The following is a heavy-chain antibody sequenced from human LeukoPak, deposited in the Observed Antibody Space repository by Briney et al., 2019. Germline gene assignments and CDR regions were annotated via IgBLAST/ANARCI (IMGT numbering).Heavy chain of an antibody. CDR2: INHSGST. J-gene: IGHJ5*02. CDR3: ARAFRTGLGTGSFGP. V-gene: IGHV4-34*01. Sequence: TPSETLSLTCAVYGGSFSGYYWSWIRQPPGKGLEWIGEINHSGSTYYNPSLESRVTISVDTSKNQFSLKLTSVTAADTAVYYCARAFRTGLGTGSFGPWGRGTLVTVSS. CDR1: GGSFSGYY. D-gene: IGHD7-27*01.